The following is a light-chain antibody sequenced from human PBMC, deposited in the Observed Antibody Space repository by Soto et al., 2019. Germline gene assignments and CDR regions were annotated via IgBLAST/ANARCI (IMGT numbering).Light chain of an antibody. CDR3: QQYESLPLT. J-gene: IGKJ5*01. V-gene: IGKV1-33*01. Sequence: TQSPDSPAASLGGRATMRCKCSQGLLCQRDNKSYLGWYQQQPGKAHKLLYYDASDVGAVVPSRFSGSGSGTCFTFTISRLQPEDVATYYCQQYESLPLTFGQGTRLEIK. CDR2: DAS. CDR1: QGLLCQRDNKSY.